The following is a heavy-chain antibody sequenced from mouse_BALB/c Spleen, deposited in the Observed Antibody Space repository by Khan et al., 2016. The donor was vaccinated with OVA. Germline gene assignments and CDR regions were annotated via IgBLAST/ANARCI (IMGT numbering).Heavy chain of an antibody. V-gene: IGHV3-2*02. CDR1: GYSITSGYA. Sequence: EVRLVESGPGLVKPSQSLSLTCTVTGYSITSGYAWNWIRQFPGNKLEWMGYISYSGGTSYNPSLKSRISITRDTSKNQFFLQLNSVTTEDTATYYCARGNYYGHYFDYWGQGTTLTVSS. CDR3: ARGNYYGHYFDY. D-gene: IGHD1-1*01. CDR2: ISYSGGT. J-gene: IGHJ2*01.